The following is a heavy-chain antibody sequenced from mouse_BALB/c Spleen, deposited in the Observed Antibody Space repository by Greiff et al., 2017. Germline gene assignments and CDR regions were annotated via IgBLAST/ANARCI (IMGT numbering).Heavy chain of an antibody. D-gene: IGHD2-3*01. Sequence: VQLKQSGAELVRPGSSVKISCKASGYAFSSYWMNWVKQRPGQGLEWIGQIYPGDGDTNYNGKFKGKATLTADKSSSTAYMQLSSLTSEDSAVYFCARRGMIHFDYWGQGTTLTVSS. CDR2: IYPGDGDT. CDR1: GYAFSSYW. V-gene: IGHV1-80*01. J-gene: IGHJ2*01. CDR3: ARRGMIHFDY.